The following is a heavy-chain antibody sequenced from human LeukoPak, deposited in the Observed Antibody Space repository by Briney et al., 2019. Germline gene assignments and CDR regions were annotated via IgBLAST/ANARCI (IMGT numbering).Heavy chain of an antibody. CDR1: GGSFSGYY. CDR2: INHRGST. Sequence: SETLSLTCAVYGGSFSGYYWSWIRQPPGKGLEWIGEINHRGSTNYNPSLKSRVTISVDSSKNQFSLKLSSVTAADTAVYYCARGRIQLWLNYWGQGTLVTVSS. CDR3: ARGRIQLWLNY. D-gene: IGHD5-18*01. J-gene: IGHJ4*02. V-gene: IGHV4-34*01.